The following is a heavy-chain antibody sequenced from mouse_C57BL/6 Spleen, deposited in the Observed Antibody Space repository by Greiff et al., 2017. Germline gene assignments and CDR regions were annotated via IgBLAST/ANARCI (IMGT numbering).Heavy chain of an antibody. CDR3: ARDKGDGYYDY. CDR2: ISYDGSN. J-gene: IGHJ2*01. CDR1: GYSITSGYY. D-gene: IGHD2-3*01. V-gene: IGHV3-6*01. Sequence: ESGPGLVKPSQSLSLTCSVTGYSITSGYYWNWIRQFPGNKLEWMGYISYDGSNNYNPSLKNRISITRDTSKNLFFLKLNSVTTEDTATYCCARDKGDGYYDYWGQGTTLTVSS.